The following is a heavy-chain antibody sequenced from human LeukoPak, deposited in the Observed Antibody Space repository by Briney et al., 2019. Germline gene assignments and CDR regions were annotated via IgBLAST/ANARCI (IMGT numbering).Heavy chain of an antibody. D-gene: IGHD1-26*01. V-gene: IGHV1-24*01. J-gene: IGHJ4*02. CDR1: GYTLTELS. CDR3: AAPSGSYLAFDY. Sequence: ASVKVSCKVSGYTLTELSMHWVRQAPGKGLEWMGGFDPEDGETIYAQKFQGRVTMTEDTSTDTAYMELSSLRSEDTAVYYCAAPSGSYLAFDYWGQGTLDTVSS. CDR2: FDPEDGET.